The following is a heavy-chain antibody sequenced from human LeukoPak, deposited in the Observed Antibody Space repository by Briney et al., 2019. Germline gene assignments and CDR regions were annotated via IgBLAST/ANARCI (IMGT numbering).Heavy chain of an antibody. CDR2: IYYSWCS. V-gene: IGHV4-59*01. Sequence: SETLSLTCTASGGSISSYYWNWIRQPPGKALEWIGYIYYSWCSNYNPSLKSRVTISVDTSKNQFSLKLSSVTAADAAVYYCARGCSSTSCDPYYYYAMDVWGQGTTVTVSS. CDR3: ARGCSSTSCDPYYYYAMDV. J-gene: IGHJ6*02. D-gene: IGHD2-2*01. CDR1: GGSISSYY.